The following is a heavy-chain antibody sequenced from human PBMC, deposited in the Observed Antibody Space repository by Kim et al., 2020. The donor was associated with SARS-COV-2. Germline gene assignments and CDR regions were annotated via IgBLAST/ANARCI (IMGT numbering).Heavy chain of an antibody. CDR3: AKDWSYPLSGSHFDY. Sequence: GGSLRLSCAASGFTFSSYGMHWVRQAPGKGLEWVAVISYDGSNKYYADSVKGRFTISRDNSKNTLYLQMNSLRAENTAVYYCAKDWSYPLSGSHFDYWGQGTLVTVSS. J-gene: IGHJ4*02. CDR2: ISYDGSNK. CDR1: GFTFSSYG. V-gene: IGHV3-30*18. D-gene: IGHD3-3*01.